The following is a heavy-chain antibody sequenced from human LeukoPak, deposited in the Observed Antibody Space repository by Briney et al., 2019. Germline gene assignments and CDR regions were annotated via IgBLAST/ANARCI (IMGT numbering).Heavy chain of an antibody. Sequence: GGSLRLSCAASGFTVSSNYMSWVRQAPGKGLEWVSVIYSGGSTYYADSVKGRFTISRDNSKNTLYLQMNSLRAEDTAVYYCARGTLYSNYPFDYWGQGTLVTVSS. CDR2: IYSGGST. J-gene: IGHJ4*02. D-gene: IGHD4-4*01. CDR3: ARGTLYSNYPFDY. V-gene: IGHV3-66*01. CDR1: GFTVSSNY.